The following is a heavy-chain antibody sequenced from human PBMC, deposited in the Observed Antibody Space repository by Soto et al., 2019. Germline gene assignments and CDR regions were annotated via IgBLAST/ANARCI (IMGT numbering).Heavy chain of an antibody. Sequence: QVQLQESGPGRLRPSQPLSLTCTVSGDSISSGLYYWTWIRQHPQKGLEWIGYIYSRGNTYYSPSLKCRVDIAVDSSQNLFSLRLTSVTAWHSAGYYGARDRPGSYFVMEHWGQGTLVTVSS. D-gene: IGHD3-10*01. CDR2: IYSRGNT. CDR1: GDSISSGLYY. V-gene: IGHV4-31*03. J-gene: IGHJ1*01. CDR3: ARDRPGSYFVMEH.